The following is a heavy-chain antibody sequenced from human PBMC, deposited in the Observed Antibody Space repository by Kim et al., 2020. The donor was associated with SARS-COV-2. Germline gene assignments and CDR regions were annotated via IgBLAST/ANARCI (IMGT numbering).Heavy chain of an antibody. D-gene: IGHD6-25*01. V-gene: IGHV3-53*01. CDR3: ARAGPKRYFDY. CDR1: GFTVSSNY. J-gene: IGHJ4*02. Sequence: GGSLRLSCAASGFTVSSNYMSWVRQAPGKGLEWVSVIYSSGSTYYEDSVKGRFTISRDNSKNTLYLQMNSLRAGEPAVYYCARAGPKRYFDYWGQGTRVPVPS. CDR2: IYSSGST.